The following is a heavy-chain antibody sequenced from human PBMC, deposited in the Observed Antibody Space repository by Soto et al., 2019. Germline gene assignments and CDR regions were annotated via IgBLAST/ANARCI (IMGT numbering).Heavy chain of an antibody. J-gene: IGHJ4*02. V-gene: IGHV3-30*18. D-gene: IGHD2-21*02. CDR2: ISYDGSNK. CDR3: AKEKVPVVVTAPFDY. Sequence: GGSLRLSCAASGFTFSSYGMHWVRQAPGKGLEWVAVISYDGSNKYYADSVKGRFTISRDNSKNTLYLQMDSLRGEDTAVYYCAKEKVPVVVTAPFDYWGQGTLVTVSS. CDR1: GFTFSSYG.